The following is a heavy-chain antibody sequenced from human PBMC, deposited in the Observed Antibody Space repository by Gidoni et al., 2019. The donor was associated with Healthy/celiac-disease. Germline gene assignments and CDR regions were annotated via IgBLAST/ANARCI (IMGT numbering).Heavy chain of an antibody. D-gene: IGHD2-8*02. CDR2: IYYSGST. Sequence: QVQLQESGPGLVKPSQTLSLTCTVSGGPISSGGYYWSWLRQHPGKGLEWIGYIYYSGSTYYNPSLKSRVTISVDTSKNQFSLKLSSVTAADTAVYYCARDRGIVLVDYWGQGTLVTVSS. CDR1: GGPISSGGYY. J-gene: IGHJ4*02. V-gene: IGHV4-31*03. CDR3: ARDRGIVLVDY.